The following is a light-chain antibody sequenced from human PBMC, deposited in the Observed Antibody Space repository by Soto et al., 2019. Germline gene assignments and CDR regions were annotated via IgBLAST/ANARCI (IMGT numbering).Light chain of an antibody. J-gene: IGKJ4*01. Sequence: DLPMTQSPSSVSASVGDRVTITCRASQDIASWLAWYQQKPGKAPKLLIYSASALQSGVPSRFSGSGSGTHFTLTISSLQPEDFATYSCQQANSFPLTFGGGTKVEIK. CDR3: QQANSFPLT. V-gene: IGKV1-12*01. CDR2: SAS. CDR1: QDIASW.